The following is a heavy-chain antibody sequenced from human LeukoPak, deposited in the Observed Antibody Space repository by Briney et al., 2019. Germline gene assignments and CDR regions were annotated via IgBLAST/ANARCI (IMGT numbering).Heavy chain of an antibody. CDR3: AREVILWFGELPHNWFDP. D-gene: IGHD3-10*01. V-gene: IGHV3-11*01. CDR2: ISSSGSTI. J-gene: IGHJ5*02. Sequence: PGGSLRLSCAASGFTISDYYMSWIRQAPGKGLEWVSYISSSGSTIYYADSVKGRFTISRDNAKNSLYLQMNSLRAEDTAVYYCAREVILWFGELPHNWFDPWGQGTLVTVSS. CDR1: GFTISDYY.